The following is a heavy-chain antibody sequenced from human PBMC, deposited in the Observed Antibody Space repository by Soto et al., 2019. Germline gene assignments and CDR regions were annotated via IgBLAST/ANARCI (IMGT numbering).Heavy chain of an antibody. V-gene: IGHV1-69*13. J-gene: IGHJ4*02. CDR1: GCTFNSFG. CDR3: AIENWGPGGHYFDY. Sequence: SVKVSCKACGCTFNSFGSKWVGQAPGQGLEWVGGIIPVFGTINYAQKFRGRVTITADASTSTSYMELSSLRSDDTAVYYCAIENWGPGGHYFDYGGEGSLVTVSS. D-gene: IGHD7-27*01. CDR2: IIPVFGTI.